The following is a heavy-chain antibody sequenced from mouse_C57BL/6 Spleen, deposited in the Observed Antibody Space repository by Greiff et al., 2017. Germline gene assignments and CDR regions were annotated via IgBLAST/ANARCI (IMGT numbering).Heavy chain of an antibody. D-gene: IGHD2-1*01. CDR1: GFTFSSYA. CDR2: ISDGGSYT. J-gene: IGHJ3*01. CDR3: AREKGDGNYGFAY. Sequence: DVHLVESGGGLVKPGGSLKLSCAASGFTFSSYAMSWVRQTPEKRLEWVATISDGGSYTYYPDNVKGRFTISRDNAKNNLYLQMSHLKSEDTAMYYCAREKGDGNYGFAYWGQGTLVTVSA. V-gene: IGHV5-4*01.